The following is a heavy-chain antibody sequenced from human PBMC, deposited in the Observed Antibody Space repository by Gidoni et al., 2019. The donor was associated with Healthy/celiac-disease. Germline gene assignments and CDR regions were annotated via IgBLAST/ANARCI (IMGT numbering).Heavy chain of an antibody. CDR1: GFSLSTRGMC. J-gene: IGHJ3*02. D-gene: IGHD2-2*02. CDR2: IDWDDDK. CDR3: ARNIVVVPAAIYAFDI. V-gene: IGHV2-70*01. Sequence: QVTLRESGPALVKPTQTLTLTCTFSGFSLSTRGMCVSWIRQPPGKALEWLALIDWDDDKYYSTSLKTRLTISKDTSKNQVVLTMTNMDPVDTATYYCARNIVVVPAAIYAFDIWGQGTMVTVSS.